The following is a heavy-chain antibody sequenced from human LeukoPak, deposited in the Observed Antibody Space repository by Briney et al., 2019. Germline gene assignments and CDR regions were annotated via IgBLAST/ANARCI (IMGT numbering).Heavy chain of an antibody. J-gene: IGHJ4*02. CDR2: LSGSGYAT. D-gene: IGHD3-10*01. V-gene: IGHV3-23*01. CDR1: GFTFNAYA. Sequence: GGSLRLSCAASGFTFNAYAMSWVRQAPGKGLEWVSSLSGSGYATHYADSVKGRFTISRDNSKNTLYLQMNSLRAEDTAVYYCARDAEGQWFGELLSYWGQGTLVTVSS. CDR3: ARDAEGQWFGELLSY.